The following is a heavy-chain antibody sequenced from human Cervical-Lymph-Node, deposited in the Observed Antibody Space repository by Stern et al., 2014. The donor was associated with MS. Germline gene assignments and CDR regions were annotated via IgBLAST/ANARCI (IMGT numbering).Heavy chain of an antibody. Sequence: QVQLVQSGAEVKKPGASVKVSCKASGYSFSTYGISWVRQAPGQGLEGMGWISAYNGNTNHAQKFQGRVTMTTDTSTATAYLELRSLTSDDTAVYFCAKDNGEIVAVPGGFFDPWGQGTLVIVSS. CDR1: GYSFSTYG. CDR2: ISAYNGNT. V-gene: IGHV1-18*01. CDR3: AKDNGEIVAVPGGFFDP. J-gene: IGHJ5*02. D-gene: IGHD2-2*01.